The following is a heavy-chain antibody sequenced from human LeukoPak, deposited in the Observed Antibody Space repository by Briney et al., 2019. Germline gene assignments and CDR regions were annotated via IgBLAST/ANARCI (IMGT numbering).Heavy chain of an antibody. CDR3: AARQLYGHKPFDY. CDR1: GGTFSSYA. D-gene: IGHD2/OR15-2a*01. Sequence: ASVKVSCKASGGTFSSYAISWVRQPPGQGLEWMGGIIPIFGTANYAQKFQGRVTITTDESTSTAYMELSSLRSEDTAVYYCAARQLYGHKPFDYWGQGTLVTVSS. J-gene: IGHJ4*02. V-gene: IGHV1-69*05. CDR2: IIPIFGTA.